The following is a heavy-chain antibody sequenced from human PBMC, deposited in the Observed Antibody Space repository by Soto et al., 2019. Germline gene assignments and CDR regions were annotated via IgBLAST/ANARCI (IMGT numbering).Heavy chain of an antibody. D-gene: IGHD4-17*01. J-gene: IGHJ2*01. CDR3: ARVRTTVTTYWYFDL. V-gene: IGHV1-3*01. CDR1: GYSFANYV. Sequence: ASVKVSCKASGYSFANYVIYWVRQAPGQRLEWMGWINAGNGNTKYSQKFQGRVTITRDTSATTAYMELSSLRSEDTAVYYCARVRTTVTTYWYFDLWGRGTLVTVSS. CDR2: INAGNGNT.